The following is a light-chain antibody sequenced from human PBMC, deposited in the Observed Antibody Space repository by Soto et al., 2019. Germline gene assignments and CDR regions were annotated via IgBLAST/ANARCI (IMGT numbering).Light chain of an antibody. J-gene: IGLJ2*01. V-gene: IGLV2-14*01. Sequence: QPVLTQPASVSGSPGQSITISCTGTTSDVGAYNYVSWYQQHPGEAPRLMIYAVSYRPSGVSNRFSGSKSGNTASLTISGLRAEDEADYYCSSYSSISYVIFGGGTKVTVL. CDR1: TSDVGAYNY. CDR3: SSYSSISYVI. CDR2: AVS.